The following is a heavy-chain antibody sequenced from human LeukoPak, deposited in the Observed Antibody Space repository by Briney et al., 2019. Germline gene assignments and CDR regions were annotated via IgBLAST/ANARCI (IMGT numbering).Heavy chain of an antibody. CDR1: GFTFSSYS. CDR3: ARGCSGGSCYLNDY. D-gene: IGHD2-15*01. Sequence: GSLGLSFAASGFTFSSYSMNWGRPAPGKGGGWGSSVSSSSSYIYYSDSVKGRFTISRDKAKNSLYLQMNSLRAEDTAVYYCARGCSGGSCYLNDYWGQGTLVTVSS. CDR2: VSSSSSYI. V-gene: IGHV3-21*01. J-gene: IGHJ4*02.